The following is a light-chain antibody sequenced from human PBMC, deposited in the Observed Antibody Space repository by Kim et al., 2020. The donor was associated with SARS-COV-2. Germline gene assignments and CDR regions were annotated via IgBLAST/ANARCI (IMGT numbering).Light chain of an antibody. Sequence: QSALTQPASVSGSPGQSIAISCTGTTNDVGGYNYVSWYQRHPGKAPKLIIYGVNNRPSGVSDRFSGSKSGSTASLTISGLQAEDEAYYYCNSYTTSSTRVFGGGTQLTVL. CDR2: GVN. J-gene: IGLJ3*02. CDR1: TNDVGGYNY. CDR3: NSYTTSSTRV. V-gene: IGLV2-14*03.